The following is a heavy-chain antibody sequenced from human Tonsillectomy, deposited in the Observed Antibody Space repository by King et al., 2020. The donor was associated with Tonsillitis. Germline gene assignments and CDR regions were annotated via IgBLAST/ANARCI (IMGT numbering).Heavy chain of an antibody. CDR2: SYYTVST. J-gene: IGHJ3*02. CDR1: GGSIRSYY. D-gene: IGHD3-3*01. Sequence: VQLQESGPGLVKPSETLSLTCTVSGGSIRSYYWSWIRQPPGKGLEWIGYSYYTVSTNYNPSLKSRVTISVDTSKNQFSLKLTSVTAADTAVYYCARHIGASRAFDIWGQGTMVTVSS. V-gene: IGHV4-59*01. CDR3: ARHIGASRAFDI.